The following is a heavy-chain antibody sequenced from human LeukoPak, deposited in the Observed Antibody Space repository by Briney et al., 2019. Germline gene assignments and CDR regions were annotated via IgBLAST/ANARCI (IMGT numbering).Heavy chain of an antibody. CDR3: VIEDVDKTVATSGAFDI. V-gene: IGHV3-74*01. CDR2: IISDGSST. D-gene: IGHD5-12*01. Sequence: GGSLRLSCAASGFTFNRFWMHWVRQAPGKGLVWVSRIISDGSSTNYADSVKGRFTISRDNAKNTLYLQMNSLRAEDTALYYCVIEDVDKTVATSGAFDIWGQGTMVTVSS. J-gene: IGHJ3*02. CDR1: GFTFNRFW.